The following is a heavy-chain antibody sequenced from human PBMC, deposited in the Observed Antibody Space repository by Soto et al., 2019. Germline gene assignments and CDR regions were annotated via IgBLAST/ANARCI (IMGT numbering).Heavy chain of an antibody. Sequence: GASVSVSRESSGGSFTNFGISWVRQAPGQGLAWMGGIVPVLGRPNYAQRYRGRLTLTADETTSTGYMEIMNLRSDDTAVYYCAREGSGYNFWGQGTQVTVSS. J-gene: IGHJ4*02. D-gene: IGHD5-12*01. V-gene: IGHV1-69*13. CDR2: IVPVLGRP. CDR3: AREGSGYNF. CDR1: GGSFTNFG.